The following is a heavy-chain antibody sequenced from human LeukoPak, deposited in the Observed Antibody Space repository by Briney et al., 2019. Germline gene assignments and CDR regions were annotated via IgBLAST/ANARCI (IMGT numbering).Heavy chain of an antibody. Sequence: GGSLRLSCAASGFDFCAYAMYWVRLTPGKGLEFVSAISKSGDDTSYASDVKGRLTISRDNIKNTVDLEMGSLRVDDTGIYYCERRPEYWGQGTVVTVSS. J-gene: IGHJ1*01. CDR2: ISKSGDDT. CDR3: ERRPEY. D-gene: IGHD1-14*01. V-gene: IGHV3-64*01. CDR1: GFDFCAYA.